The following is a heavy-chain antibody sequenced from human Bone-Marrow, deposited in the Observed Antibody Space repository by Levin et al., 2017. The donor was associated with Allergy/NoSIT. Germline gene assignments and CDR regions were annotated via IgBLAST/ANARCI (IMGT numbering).Heavy chain of an antibody. CDR3: ARELEWGSGSFPPDYYFDY. V-gene: IGHV4-31*03. CDR2: IYYSGST. J-gene: IGHJ4*02. Sequence: SETLSLTCTVSGGSISSGGYYWSWIRQHPGKGLEWIGYIYYSGSTYYNPSLKSRVTISVDTSKNQFSLKLSSVTAADTAVYYCARELEWGSGSFPPDYYFDYWGQGTLVTVSS. D-gene: IGHD3-10*01. CDR1: GGSISSGGYY.